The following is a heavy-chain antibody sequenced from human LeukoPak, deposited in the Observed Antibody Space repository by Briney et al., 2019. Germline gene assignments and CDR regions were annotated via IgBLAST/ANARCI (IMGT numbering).Heavy chain of an antibody. CDR1: GFTFSNYW. CDR2: IKQDGGEK. CDR3: ARAISSSWSFYYYYMDV. Sequence: PGGSLRLSCTASGFTFSNYWMNWVRQAPGKGLEWVANIKQDGGEKYYVDSVKGRFTISRDNAKNSLYLQMNSLRAEDTAVYYCARAISSSWSFYYYYMDVWGKGTTVTVSS. V-gene: IGHV3-7*01. J-gene: IGHJ6*03. D-gene: IGHD6-13*01.